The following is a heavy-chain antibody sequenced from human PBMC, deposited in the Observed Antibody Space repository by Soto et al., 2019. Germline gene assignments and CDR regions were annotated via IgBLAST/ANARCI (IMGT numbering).Heavy chain of an antibody. D-gene: IGHD1-26*01. J-gene: IGHJ4*02. V-gene: IGHV1-69*01. CDR3: ARDGGRHSGGIDY. CDR2: IIPIFGTA. CDR1: GGTFSSYS. Sequence: QVQLVQSGAEVKKPGSSVKVSCKASGGTFSSYSINWVRQAPGQGLEWMGEIIPIFGTANYAQKFQGRVTITADESTSTAYMELSSLISEDTAVYYCARDGGRHSGGIDYWGQGTRVTVSS.